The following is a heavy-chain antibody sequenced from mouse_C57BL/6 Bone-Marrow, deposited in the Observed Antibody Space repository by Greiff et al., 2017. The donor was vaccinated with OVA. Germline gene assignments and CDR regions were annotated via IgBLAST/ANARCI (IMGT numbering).Heavy chain of an antibody. J-gene: IGHJ3*01. Sequence: EVHLVESGGDLVKPGGSLKLSCAASGFTFSSYGMSWVRQTPDKRLEWVATISSGGSYTYYPDSVKGRFTISRDNAKNTLYLQMSSLKSEDTAMYYCARHAYYGNYAWFAYWGQGTLVTVSA. CDR1: GFTFSSYG. V-gene: IGHV5-6*01. CDR2: ISSGGSYT. CDR3: ARHAYYGNYAWFAY. D-gene: IGHD2-10*01.